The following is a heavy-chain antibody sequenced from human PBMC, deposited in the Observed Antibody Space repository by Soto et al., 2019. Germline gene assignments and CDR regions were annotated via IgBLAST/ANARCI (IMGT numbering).Heavy chain of an antibody. J-gene: IGHJ6*03. Sequence: SETLSLTCTVSGGSISSYYWSWIRQPPGKGLEWIGYIYYSGSTNYNPSLKSRVTISVDTSKNQFSLKLSSVTAADTAVYYCARDAEGYSNYPKADTDGGYYYSYFYMDVWGKGTTVTVSS. V-gene: IGHV4-59*01. D-gene: IGHD4-4*01. CDR1: GGSISSYY. CDR2: IYYSGST. CDR3: ARDAEGYSNYPKADTDGGYYYSYFYMDV.